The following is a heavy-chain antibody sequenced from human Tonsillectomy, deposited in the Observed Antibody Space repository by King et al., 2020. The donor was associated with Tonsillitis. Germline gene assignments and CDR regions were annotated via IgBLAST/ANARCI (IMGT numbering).Heavy chain of an antibody. J-gene: IGHJ4*02. CDR2: INHSGST. Sequence: VQLQQWGAGLLKPSETLSLTCAVYGGSFSGYYWSWIRQPPGKGMEWIGEINHSGSTNYNPSLKSRVTISVDTSKNQFSLKLSSVTAADTAVYYCARGDKSDYYGSGRKHTPPDYWGQGTLVTVSS. D-gene: IGHD3-10*01. V-gene: IGHV4-34*01. CDR1: GGSFSGYY. CDR3: ARGDKSDYYGSGRKHTPPDY.